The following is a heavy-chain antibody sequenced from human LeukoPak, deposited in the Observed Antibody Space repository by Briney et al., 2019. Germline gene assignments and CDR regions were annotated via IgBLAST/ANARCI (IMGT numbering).Heavy chain of an antibody. D-gene: IGHD5-18*01. CDR2: INHSGST. Sequence: SETRSLTCAVYGGSFSGYYWSRIRQPPGKGLEWIGEINHSGSTYYNPSLKSRVTISVDTSKNQFSLKLSSVTAADTAVYYCARVRVDTAMVNFDYWGQGTLVTVSS. CDR1: GGSFSGYY. V-gene: IGHV4-34*09. CDR3: ARVRVDTAMVNFDY. J-gene: IGHJ4*02.